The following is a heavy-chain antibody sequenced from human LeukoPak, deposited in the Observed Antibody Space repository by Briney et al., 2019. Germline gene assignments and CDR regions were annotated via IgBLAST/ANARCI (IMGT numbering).Heavy chain of an antibody. V-gene: IGHV4-38-2*02. D-gene: IGHD5-18*01. CDR3: ARVGYSYGSYAFDI. J-gene: IGHJ3*02. CDR1: GYSISSGYY. CDR2: IYHSGST. Sequence: SETLSLTCTVSGYSISSGYYWGWIRQPPGKGLEWIGSIYHSGSTYYNPSLKSRVTISVDRSKNQFSLKLSSVTAADTALYYCARVGYSYGSYAFDIWGQGTMVTVSS.